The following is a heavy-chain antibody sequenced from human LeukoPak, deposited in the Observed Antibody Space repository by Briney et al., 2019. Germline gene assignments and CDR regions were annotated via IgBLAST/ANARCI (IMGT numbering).Heavy chain of an antibody. CDR1: GGSISSYY. V-gene: IGHV4-59*12. CDR3: ARASGYDRVKWFDP. J-gene: IGHJ5*02. CDR2: IYYSGST. D-gene: IGHD5-12*01. Sequence: SETLSLTCTVSGGSISSYYWSWIRQPPGKGLEWIGYIYYSGSTNYNPSLKSRVTISVDTSKNQFSLKLSSVTAADTAVYYCARASGYDRVKWFDPWGQGTLVTVSS.